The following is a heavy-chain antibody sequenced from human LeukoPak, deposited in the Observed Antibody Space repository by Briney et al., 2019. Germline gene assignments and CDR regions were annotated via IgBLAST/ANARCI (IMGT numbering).Heavy chain of an antibody. J-gene: IGHJ5*02. CDR2: MNPNSGNT. V-gene: IGHV1-8*01. D-gene: IGHD3-3*01. CDR3: AAHNYDFWSGRNWFDP. CDR1: GYTFTSYD. Sequence: ASVKVSCKASGYTFTSYDINWVRRATGQGLEWMGWMNPNSGNTGYAQKFQGRVTMTRNTSISTAYMELSSLRSEDTAVYYCAAHNYDFWSGRNWFDPWGQGTLVTVSS.